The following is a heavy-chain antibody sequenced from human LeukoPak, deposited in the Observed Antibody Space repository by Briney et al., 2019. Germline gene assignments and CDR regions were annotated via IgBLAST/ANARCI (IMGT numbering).Heavy chain of an antibody. D-gene: IGHD5-12*01. CDR1: GGSISSYY. CDR3: AREWPSGRIDY. CDR2: VSYSRCA. V-gene: IGHV4-59*01. J-gene: IGHJ4*02. Sequence: TASETLSLTCTVSGGSISSYYWSWIRQPPGKGLEWIGYVSYSRCADHNPSRKSRVTISADTSKNQFSLGLISVAAADTDVYFCAREWPSGRIDYWGQGTLVTVSS.